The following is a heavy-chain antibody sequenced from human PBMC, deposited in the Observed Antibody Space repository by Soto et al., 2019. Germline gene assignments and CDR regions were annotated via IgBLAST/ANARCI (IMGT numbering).Heavy chain of an antibody. CDR1: GYTFTGYY. CDR3: ACSEYSSSHFDY. D-gene: IGHD6-6*01. V-gene: IGHV1-2*04. Sequence: ASVKVSCKASGYTFTGYYMHWVRQAPGQGLEWMGWINPNSGGTNYAQKFQGWVTMTRDTSISTAYMELSRLRSDDTAVYYCACSEYSSSHFDYWGQGTMVTVSS. J-gene: IGHJ4*02. CDR2: INPNSGGT.